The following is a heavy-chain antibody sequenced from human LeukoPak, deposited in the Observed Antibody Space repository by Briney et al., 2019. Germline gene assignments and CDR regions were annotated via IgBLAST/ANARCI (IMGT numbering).Heavy chain of an antibody. D-gene: IGHD3-3*01. CDR2: ISGISGSRGST. V-gene: IGHV3-23*01. CDR3: AKDGTPPYYDFWSGYYE. Sequence: GGSLRLSCAASRFTFSSYTMTWVRQAPWKGLDWVSTISGISGSRGSTYYADSVKGRFTISRDNSKNTLYLQMNSLRADDTAVYYCAKDGTPPYYDFWSGYYEWGQGTLVTVSS. CDR1: RFTFSSYT. J-gene: IGHJ4*02.